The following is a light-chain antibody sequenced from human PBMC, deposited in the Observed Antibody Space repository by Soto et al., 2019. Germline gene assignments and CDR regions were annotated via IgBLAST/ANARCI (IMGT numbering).Light chain of an antibody. CDR3: QQYESLPLT. CDR1: QDINKN. CDR2: DAS. Sequence: DIQMTQSPSSLSASVGGRVTITCQASQDINKNLIWYQQKPGKAPKLLIYDASDLETGVPSRFSGSGSGTGFTFTISSLQPEDFATYYCQQYESLPLTFGQGTRLEIK. J-gene: IGKJ5*01. V-gene: IGKV1-33*01.